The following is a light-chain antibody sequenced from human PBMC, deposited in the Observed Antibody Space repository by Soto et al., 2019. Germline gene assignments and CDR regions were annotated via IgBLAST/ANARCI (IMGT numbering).Light chain of an antibody. J-gene: IGKJ1*01. CDR3: QQYNSYST. V-gene: IGKV1-5*01. CDR1: QSISSW. CDR2: DAS. Sequence: DIQMTQSPSTLSASVGDRVTITCRASQSISSWLAWYQQKPGRAPKLLIYDASRLESGVPSRFSGSGSGTEFTLTISSLQPGDFATYYCQQYNSYSTFGQGTKVDIK.